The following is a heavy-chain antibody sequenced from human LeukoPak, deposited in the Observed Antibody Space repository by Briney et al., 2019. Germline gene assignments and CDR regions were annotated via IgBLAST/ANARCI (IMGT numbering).Heavy chain of an antibody. Sequence: GGSLRPSCAASGFTFSDYYMSWIRQAPGKGLEWVSYISSSSSYTNYADSVKGRFTISRDNAKNSLYLQMNSLRAEDTAVYYCARVPSSISSTAIIFYYFDYWGQGTLVTVSS. V-gene: IGHV3-11*06. J-gene: IGHJ4*02. CDR2: ISSSSSYT. CDR1: GFTFSDYY. CDR3: ARVPSSISSTAIIFYYFDY. D-gene: IGHD2-21*02.